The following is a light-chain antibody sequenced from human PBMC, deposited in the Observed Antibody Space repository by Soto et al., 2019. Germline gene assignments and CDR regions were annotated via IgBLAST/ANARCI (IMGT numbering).Light chain of an antibody. CDR3: GSYTSSDTRVV. Sequence: QSALTQPASVSASPGQSIIISCTGSSSDVGTYNFVSWYQQHPGKAPKLLPYNVSNRPSGISDRFSGSKSGNTASLTISGLQAEDEADYYCGSYTSSDTRVVFGGGTKLTVL. V-gene: IGLV2-14*03. J-gene: IGLJ2*01. CDR2: NVS. CDR1: SSDVGTYNF.